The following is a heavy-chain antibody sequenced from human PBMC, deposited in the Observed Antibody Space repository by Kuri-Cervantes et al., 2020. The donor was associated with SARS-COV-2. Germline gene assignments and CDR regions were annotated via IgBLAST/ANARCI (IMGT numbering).Heavy chain of an antibody. CDR3: ARGVAGTPYYYMDV. Sequence: GESLKISCAASGFTFSDYYMSWIRQAPGKGLEWVSYISSSGSTIYYADSVKGRFTISRDNAKNSLYLQMNSLRAEDTAVYYCARGVAGTPYYYMDVWGKGTMVTVSS. V-gene: IGHV3-11*01. D-gene: IGHD1-7*01. J-gene: IGHJ6*03. CDR2: ISSSGSTI. CDR1: GFTFSDYY.